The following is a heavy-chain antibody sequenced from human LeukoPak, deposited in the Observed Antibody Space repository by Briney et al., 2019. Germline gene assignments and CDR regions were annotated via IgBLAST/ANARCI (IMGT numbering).Heavy chain of an antibody. J-gene: IGHJ4*02. CDR1: GGSTSSYY. D-gene: IGHD6-6*01. CDR3: ARDGEAR. V-gene: IGHV4-4*08. CDR2: IYYSGST. Sequence: SETLSLTCTVSGGSTSSYYWSWIRQPPGKGLEWIGYIYYSGSTYYNPSLKSRVTISVDTSKNQFSLKLSSVTAADTAVYYCARDGEARWGQGTLVTVSS.